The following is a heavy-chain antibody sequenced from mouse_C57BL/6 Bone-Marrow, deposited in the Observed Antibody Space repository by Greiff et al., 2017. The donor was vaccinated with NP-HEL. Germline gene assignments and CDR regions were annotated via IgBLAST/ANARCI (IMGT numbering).Heavy chain of an antibody. CDR1: GYTFTSYW. Sequence: QVQLKESGAELVKPGASVKLSCKASGYTFTSYWMHWVKQRPGRGLEWIGRIDPNSGGTKYNEKFKSKATLTVDKPSSTAYMQRSSLTSEDSAVYYGATYDYDPHYYAMDYWGQGTSVTVSS. V-gene: IGHV1-72*01. D-gene: IGHD2-4*01. CDR2: IDPNSGGT. CDR3: ATYDYDPHYYAMDY. J-gene: IGHJ4*01.